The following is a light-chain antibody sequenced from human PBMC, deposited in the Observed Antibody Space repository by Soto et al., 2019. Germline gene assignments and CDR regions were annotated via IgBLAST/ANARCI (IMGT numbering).Light chain of an antibody. CDR3: SSYTSSSTPYA. V-gene: IGLV2-14*01. Sequence: QSALAQPASVSGSPGQSITISCTGTSSDVGGYNYVSWYQQHPGKAPKLMIYEVSNRPSGVSNRFSGSKSGNTASLTISGLQAEDEADYYCSSYTSSSTPYAFGTGTKVTAL. CDR1: SSDVGGYNY. J-gene: IGLJ1*01. CDR2: EVS.